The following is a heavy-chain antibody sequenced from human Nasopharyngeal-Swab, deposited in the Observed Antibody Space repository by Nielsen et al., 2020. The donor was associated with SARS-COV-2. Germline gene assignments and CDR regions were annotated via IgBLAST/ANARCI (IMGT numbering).Heavy chain of an antibody. CDR2: IYSGGST. CDR3: ASSDSGSYSPAFDI. Sequence: GESLKISCAVSGFTFSSYAMSWVRQAPGKGLEWVSVIYSGGSTYYADSVKGRFTISRDNSKNTLYLQMNSLRAEDTAVYYCASSDSGSYSPAFDIWGQGTMVTVSS. CDR1: GFTFSSYA. V-gene: IGHV3-53*01. J-gene: IGHJ3*02. D-gene: IGHD1-26*01.